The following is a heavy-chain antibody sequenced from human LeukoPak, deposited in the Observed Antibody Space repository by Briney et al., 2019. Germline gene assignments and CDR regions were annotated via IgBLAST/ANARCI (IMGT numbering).Heavy chain of an antibody. V-gene: IGHV1-46*01. J-gene: IGHJ4*02. CDR2: INPSGGST. CDR3: ARERHSGHGRDFDY. Sequence: GASVKVSCKASGYTFTSYYMHWVRQAPGQGLEWMGIINPSGGSTGSAQRFQGRVTMTRDTSTITGYMELNSLRSENTAVYYCARERHSGHGRDFDYWGQGPLVPVSS. D-gene: IGHD5-12*01. CDR1: GYTFTSYY.